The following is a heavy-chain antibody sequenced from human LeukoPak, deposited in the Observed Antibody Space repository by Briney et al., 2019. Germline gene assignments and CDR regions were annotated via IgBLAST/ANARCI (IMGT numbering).Heavy chain of an antibody. D-gene: IGHD6-19*01. CDR2: FYYSGST. Sequence: SETLSLTCTVSGGSINSYYWSWIRQPPGKGLERIGYFYYSGSTNYNPSLQSRVTMSLDTSKNQLSLRLSSVTAADTAVYYCARSIAVAGTPYYFDYWGQGTLVTVSS. J-gene: IGHJ4*02. CDR3: ARSIAVAGTPYYFDY. V-gene: IGHV4-59*01. CDR1: GGSINSYY.